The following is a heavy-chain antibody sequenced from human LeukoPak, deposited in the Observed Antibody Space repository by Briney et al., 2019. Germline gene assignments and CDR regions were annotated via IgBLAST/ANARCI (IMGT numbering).Heavy chain of an antibody. CDR1: GGSISSYF. CDR2: IYYSGSS. CDR3: ARGYCSGGTCSPYNWFDP. V-gene: IGHV4-59*01. D-gene: IGHD2-15*01. Sequence: PSETLSLTCTVSGGSISSYFWNWIRQPPGKGLEWIGYIYYSGSSNYNPSLKSRVTMSVDTSGNFFSLKLSSVTAADTAVYYCARGYCSGGTCSPYNWFDPWGQGTLVTVSS. J-gene: IGHJ5*02.